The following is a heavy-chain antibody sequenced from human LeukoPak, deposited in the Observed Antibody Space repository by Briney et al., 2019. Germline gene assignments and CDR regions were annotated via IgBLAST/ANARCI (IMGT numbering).Heavy chain of an antibody. Sequence: GGSLRLSCAASGFTFSSYGMHWVRQAPGKGLEWVAVISYDGSNIYYADSVKGRFTISRDNSKNTLYLQMNSLRAEDTAVYYCAKEYRLPHYDIVTGYTEYSGQGALVTVSS. J-gene: IGHJ4*02. CDR1: GFTFSSYG. CDR3: AKEYRLPHYDIVTGYTEY. CDR2: ISYDGSNI. D-gene: IGHD3-9*01. V-gene: IGHV3-30*18.